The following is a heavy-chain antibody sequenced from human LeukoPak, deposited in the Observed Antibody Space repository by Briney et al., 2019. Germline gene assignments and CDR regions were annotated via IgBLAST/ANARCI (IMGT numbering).Heavy chain of an antibody. Sequence: SETLSLTCAVYGGSFSGYYWSWIRQPPGKGLEWIGEINHSGSTNYNPSLKSRVTISVDTSKNQFSLKLSSVTAADTAVYYCARTLRYCSGGSCYSNFDYWGQGTLVTVSS. CDR1: GGSFSGYY. CDR2: INHSGST. CDR3: ARTLRYCSGGSCYSNFDY. V-gene: IGHV4-34*01. D-gene: IGHD2-15*01. J-gene: IGHJ4*02.